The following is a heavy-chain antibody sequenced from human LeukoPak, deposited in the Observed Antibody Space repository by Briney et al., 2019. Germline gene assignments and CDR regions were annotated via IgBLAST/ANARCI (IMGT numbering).Heavy chain of an antibody. D-gene: IGHD6-19*01. CDR1: GFTFGDYA. V-gene: IGHV3-49*04. CDR3: TRTAPHSSGWCFDY. Sequence: PGRSLSLSCTASGFTFGDYAMSWVRQAPGKGLEWVGFIRSKAYGGTTEYAASVKGRFTISRDDSKSIAYLQMNSLKTEDTAVYYCTRTAPHSSGWCFDYWGQGTLVTVSS. J-gene: IGHJ4*02. CDR2: IRSKAYGGTT.